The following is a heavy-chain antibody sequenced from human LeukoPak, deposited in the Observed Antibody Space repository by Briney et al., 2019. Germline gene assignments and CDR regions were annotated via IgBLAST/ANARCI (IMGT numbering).Heavy chain of an antibody. CDR3: AKGRSGYYRDDYFDY. Sequence: PGRSLRLSCAASGFTFDNYAMHWVRQVPGKGLEWVSGISWNSDTIGYADSVKGRFTISRDNGKNSLDLQVNSLRAEDTALYYCAKGRSGYYRDDYFDYWGLGTRVTVSS. CDR1: GFTFDNYA. CDR2: ISWNSDTI. V-gene: IGHV3-9*01. D-gene: IGHD3-22*01. J-gene: IGHJ4*02.